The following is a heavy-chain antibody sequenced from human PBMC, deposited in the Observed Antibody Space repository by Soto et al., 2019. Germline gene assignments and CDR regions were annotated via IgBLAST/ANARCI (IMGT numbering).Heavy chain of an antibody. CDR1: CSITGYY. CDR2: MFHGGTT. V-gene: IGHV4-59*01. D-gene: IGHD2-15*01. CDR3: ARERKGFGYIEF. Sequence: PSETLSLTCTVSCSITGYYWSWVRQPPGKRLEWIGYMFHGGTTKYNPSLQSRVTLSLDTAKNQFSLSLTSVTAADTALYYCARERKGFGYIEFWGQGALVTVSS. J-gene: IGHJ4*02.